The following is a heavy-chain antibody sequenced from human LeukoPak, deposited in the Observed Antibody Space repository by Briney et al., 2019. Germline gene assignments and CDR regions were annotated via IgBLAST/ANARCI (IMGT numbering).Heavy chain of an antibody. CDR1: GFSFSNSV. CDR3: AKDQSSGSLDV. D-gene: IGHD1-26*01. CDR2: ISYDGRNK. J-gene: IGHJ6*02. V-gene: IGHV3-30*18. Sequence: GGSLRLSCAASGFSFSNSVMHWVRQAPGKGLEWVVVISYDGRNKYYADSVKGRFTISRDNSKNTLYLQMDSLRAEDTAVYFCAKDQSSGSLDVWGQGTTVTVSS.